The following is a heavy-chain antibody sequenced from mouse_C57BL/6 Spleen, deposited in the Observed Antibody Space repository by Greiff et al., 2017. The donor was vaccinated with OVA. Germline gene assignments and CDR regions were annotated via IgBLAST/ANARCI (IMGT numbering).Heavy chain of an antibody. V-gene: IGHV1-81*01. CDR2: IYPRSGNT. CDR1: GYTFTSYG. CDR3: AREDDGYDAY. Sequence: VKLMESGAELARPGASVKLSCKASGYTFTSYGISWVKQRTGQGLEWIGEIYPRSGNTYYNEKFKGKATLTADKSSSTAYMELRSLTSEDSAVYFCAREDDGYDAYWGQGTLVTVSA. D-gene: IGHD2-2*01. J-gene: IGHJ3*01.